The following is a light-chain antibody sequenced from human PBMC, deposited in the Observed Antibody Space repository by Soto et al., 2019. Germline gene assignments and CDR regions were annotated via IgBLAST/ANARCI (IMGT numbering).Light chain of an antibody. CDR2: DVN. Sequence: QSALTQPASVSGSPGQSIVISCTGTSSDVGAYNYVSWYQQYPGKVPKLMIYDVNNRPSGVSNRFSGSKSGNTASLTISGLQAEDEAYYYCCSYTTTGIYVFGTGTKLTVL. CDR1: SSDVGAYNY. V-gene: IGLV2-14*03. J-gene: IGLJ1*01. CDR3: CSYTTTGIYV.